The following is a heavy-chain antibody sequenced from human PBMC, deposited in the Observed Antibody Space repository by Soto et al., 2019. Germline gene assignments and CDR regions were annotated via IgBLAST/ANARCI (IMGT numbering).Heavy chain of an antibody. CDR3: AHSPNLWFGELYLFDP. CDR1: GFSLSTSGVG. Sequence: QITLKESGPTLVKPTQTLMLTCTFSGFSLSTSGVGVGWIRQPPGKALEWLTLIYWDDDKRYSPSLKSRLTITKDTSKNQVVLTMTNMDPVDTATYYCAHSPNLWFGELYLFDPWGQGTLVTVSS. V-gene: IGHV2-5*02. D-gene: IGHD3-10*01. J-gene: IGHJ5*02. CDR2: IYWDDDK.